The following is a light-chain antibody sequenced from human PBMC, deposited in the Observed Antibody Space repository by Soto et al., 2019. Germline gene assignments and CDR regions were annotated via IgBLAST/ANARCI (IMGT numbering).Light chain of an antibody. CDR3: QAWDSSTATVV. CDR1: KLGDKY. Sequence: SYELTQPPSVSVSPGQTASITCSGDKLGDKYACWYQQKPGQSPVLVIYQDSKRPSGIPERFSGSNSGNTAPLTISGTKAMDEADYYCQAWDSSTATVVFGGGTKLTVL. CDR2: QDS. V-gene: IGLV3-1*01. J-gene: IGLJ2*01.